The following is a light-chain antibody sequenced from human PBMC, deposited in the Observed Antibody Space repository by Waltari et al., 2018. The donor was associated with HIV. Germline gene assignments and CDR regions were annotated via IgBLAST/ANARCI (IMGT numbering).Light chain of an antibody. CDR1: KLDDKY. J-gene: IGLJ1*01. Sequence: SYELPQPPSVSVSPGQAATIPCSADKLDDKYVCWYQQKTGRSPVLLIYQDDKRLSGIPDRFSGSNSGNTATLTISGTQTMDEADYYCQAWDSGTGVFGTGTTVTVL. CDR2: QDD. V-gene: IGLV3-1*01. CDR3: QAWDSGTGV.